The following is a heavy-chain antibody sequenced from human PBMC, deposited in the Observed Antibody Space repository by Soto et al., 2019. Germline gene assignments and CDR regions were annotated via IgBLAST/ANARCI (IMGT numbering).Heavy chain of an antibody. Sequence: ASVKVSCKASGYIFTGYHMHWVRQAPGQGLEWMGWINPNSGGTKYAQKFQGRVTMTRDTSISTAYMELSSLRSDDTAVYYCTSLEPNPVYFDPWGQGTLVTVSS. V-gene: IGHV1-2*02. J-gene: IGHJ5*02. CDR1: GYIFTGYH. CDR3: TSLEPNPVYFDP. CDR2: INPNSGGT.